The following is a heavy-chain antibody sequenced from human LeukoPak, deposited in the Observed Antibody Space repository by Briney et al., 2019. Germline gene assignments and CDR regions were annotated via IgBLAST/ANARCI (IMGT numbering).Heavy chain of an antibody. CDR1: GFTFSNVW. J-gene: IGHJ4*02. D-gene: IGHD5-24*01. CDR3: AKDSRDYNFRTGYYFDY. V-gene: IGHV3-23*01. Sequence: GESLRLSCAASGFTFSNVWMSWVRQAPGKGLEWVSAISGSDGSTYYADSVKGRFTISRDNSKNTLDLQMNSLRAEDTAIYYCAKDSRDYNFRTGYYFDYWGQGTLVTVSS. CDR2: ISGSDGST.